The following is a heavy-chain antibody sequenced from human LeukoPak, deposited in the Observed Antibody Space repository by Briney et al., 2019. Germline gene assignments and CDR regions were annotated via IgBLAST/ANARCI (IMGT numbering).Heavy chain of an antibody. J-gene: IGHJ5*02. CDR3: ARVDYYDSSGYREEHH. D-gene: IGHD3-22*01. CDR2: INHSGGST. Sequence: ASVKVSCKASGYTFTSYYMHWVRQAPGQGLEWMGIINHSGGSTSYAQKFQGRVTMTRDTSTSTVYMELSSLRSEDTAVYYCARVDYYDSSGYREEHHWRQGTLVTVSS. V-gene: IGHV1-46*01. CDR1: GYTFTSYY.